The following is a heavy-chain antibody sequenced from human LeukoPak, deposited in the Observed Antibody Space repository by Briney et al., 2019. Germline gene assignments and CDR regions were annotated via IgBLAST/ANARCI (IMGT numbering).Heavy chain of an antibody. J-gene: IGHJ6*03. CDR1: GFTFSSYA. CDR2: ISYDGSNK. CDR3: AKVGPSAAGNHGYYYYYMDV. V-gene: IGHV3-30-3*01. D-gene: IGHD6-13*01. Sequence: GGSLRLSCAASGFTFSSYAMHWVRQAPGKGLEWVAVISYDGSNKYYADSVKGRFTISRDNSKNTLYLQMNSLRAEDTAVYYCAKVGPSAAGNHGYYYYYMDVWGKGTTVTVSS.